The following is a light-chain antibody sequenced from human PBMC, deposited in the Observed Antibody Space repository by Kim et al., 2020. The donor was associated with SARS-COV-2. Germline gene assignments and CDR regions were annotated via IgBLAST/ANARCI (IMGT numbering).Light chain of an antibody. CDR1: DIGSNR. CDR3: QVWDSSSDHVV. CDR2: YDS. Sequence: PGRTARINGGGNDIGSNRVHGYQQKPGRAPGLVMYYDSHRPSGIPGRFSGSNSGSTASLTISRVEAGDEADDYCQVWDSSSDHVVFGGGTQLTVL. V-gene: IGLV3-21*04. J-gene: IGLJ2*01.